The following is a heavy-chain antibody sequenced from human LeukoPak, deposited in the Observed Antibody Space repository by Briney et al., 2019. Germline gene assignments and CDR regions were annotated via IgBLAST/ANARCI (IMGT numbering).Heavy chain of an antibody. D-gene: IGHD6-19*01. J-gene: IGHJ4*02. CDR3: AKVSSGLVRDFDY. CDR2: ISGSDGRT. V-gene: IGHV3-23*01. Sequence: GGSLRLSCAASGFTFSSYAMSWVRQAAGKGLEWVSGISGSDGRTYYADSVKGRFTISRDNSRNTLYLQMNSLRAEDTAVYYCAKVSSGLVRDFDYWGQGTLVTVSS. CDR1: GFTFSSYA.